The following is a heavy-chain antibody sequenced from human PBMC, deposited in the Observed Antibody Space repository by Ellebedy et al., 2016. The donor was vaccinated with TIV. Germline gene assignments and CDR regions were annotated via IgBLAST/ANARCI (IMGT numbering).Heavy chain of an antibody. J-gene: IGHJ4*02. CDR3: TASDYPYFDY. CDR2: IKEDGSEI. V-gene: IGHV3-7*03. D-gene: IGHD4-11*01. CDR1: GFKFSTYW. Sequence: GESLKISXAASGFKFSTYWMSWVRQAPGKGLQWVATIKEDGSEIYCLDSVKGRFTISRDNAKNSLYLQMNSLRAEDTAVYYCTASDYPYFDYWGQGTLVTVSS.